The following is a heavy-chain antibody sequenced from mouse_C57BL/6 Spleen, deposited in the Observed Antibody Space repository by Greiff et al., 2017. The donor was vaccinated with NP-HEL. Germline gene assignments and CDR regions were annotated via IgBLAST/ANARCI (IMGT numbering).Heavy chain of an antibody. J-gene: IGHJ2*01. CDR3: TTGGYYFDY. CDR1: GFNIKDDY. Sequence: EVQGVESGAELVRPGASVKLSCTASGFNIKDDYMHWVKQRPEQGLEWIGWIDPENGDTEYASKFQGKATITADTSSNTAYLQLSSLTSEDTAVYYCTTGGYYFDYWGQGTTLTVSS. V-gene: IGHV14-4*01. CDR2: IDPENGDT. D-gene: IGHD1-1*02.